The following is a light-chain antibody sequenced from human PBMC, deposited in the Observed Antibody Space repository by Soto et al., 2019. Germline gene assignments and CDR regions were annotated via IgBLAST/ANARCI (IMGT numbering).Light chain of an antibody. CDR3: QQYGSSPSWT. CDR1: ESISRDY. V-gene: IGKV3-20*01. Sequence: EIVLTQSPGTLSLSPGQRATLSCRASESISRDYLAWYQQRLGQAPRLLIYGASSGATGIPDRFSGSGSGTDFTLTISRLEPEDFEVYYCQQYGSSPSWTFGQGTKVDIK. J-gene: IGKJ1*01. CDR2: GAS.